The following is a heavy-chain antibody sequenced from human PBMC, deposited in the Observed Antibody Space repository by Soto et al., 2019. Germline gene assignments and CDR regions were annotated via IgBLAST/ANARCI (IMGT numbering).Heavy chain of an antibody. CDR2: INAGNGNT. CDR3: ARAPDYYDSSGPGRDFDY. CDR1: GYTFTSYA. V-gene: IGHV1-3*01. J-gene: IGHJ4*02. Sequence: ASVEVSCKASGYTFTSYAMHWVRQAPGQRLEWMGWINAGNGNTKYSQKFQGRVTITRDTSASTAYMELSSLRSEDTAVYYCARAPDYYDSSGPGRDFDYWGQGTLVTVSS. D-gene: IGHD3-22*01.